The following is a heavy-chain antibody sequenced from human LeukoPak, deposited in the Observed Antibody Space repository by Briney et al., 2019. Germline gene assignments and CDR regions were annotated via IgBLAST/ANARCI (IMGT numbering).Heavy chain of an antibody. CDR1: GFHFDDYA. J-gene: IGHJ4*02. Sequence: GRSLRLSCAASGFHFDDYAMLWARPAPGKGLEWVSCISWYSGRIGYADHVKGRFTISRDNANNSLYLQMNSLRAEDTALYYCAKDITVMGAPPYFDYWGQGTLVTVSS. CDR2: ISWYSGRI. D-gene: IGHD1-26*01. CDR3: AKDITVMGAPPYFDY. V-gene: IGHV3-9*01.